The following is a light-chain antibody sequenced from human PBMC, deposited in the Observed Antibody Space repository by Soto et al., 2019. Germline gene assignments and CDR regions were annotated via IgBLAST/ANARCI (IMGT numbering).Light chain of an antibody. J-gene: IGKJ5*01. CDR2: GAS. V-gene: IGKV3D-15*01. CDR3: QQDNNGPPIT. CDR1: QSVSSN. Sequence: ETVMTQSPATLSVSPGERATLSCRASQSVSSNLAWYQQKPGQAPRLLIYGASTRATGIPARFSGSGSGTEFTLTISSLQSEDFAVYYCQQDNNGPPITCGQGTDWRL.